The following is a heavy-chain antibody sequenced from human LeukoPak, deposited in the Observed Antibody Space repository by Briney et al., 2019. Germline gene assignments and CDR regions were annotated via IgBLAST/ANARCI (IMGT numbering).Heavy chain of an antibody. D-gene: IGHD3-16*02. V-gene: IGHV3-7*01. J-gene: IGHJ4*02. CDR2: IKQDGNEK. CDR1: GFTFSSYW. CDR3: ARTIYDYVWGSYRS. Sequence: GGSLRLSCAASGFTFSSYWMSWVRQAPGKGLEWVANIKQDGNEKYYVDSVKGRFTISRDNAKNTLYLQMNSLRAEDTAVYYCARTIYDYVWGSYRSWGQGTLVTVSS.